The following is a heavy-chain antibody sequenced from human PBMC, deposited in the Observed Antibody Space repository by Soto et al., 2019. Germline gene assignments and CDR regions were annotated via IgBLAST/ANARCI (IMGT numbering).Heavy chain of an antibody. CDR2: IYYSGST. CDR1: GGSVSSGSYY. V-gene: IGHV4-61*01. J-gene: IGHJ5*02. Sequence: SETLSLTCTVSGGSVSSGSYYWSWIRQPPGKGLEWIGYIYYSGSTNYNPSLKSRVTISVDTSKNQFSLKLSSVTAADTAVYYWARPIAVARPNGFDPWGQGTLVTVPS. CDR3: ARPIAVARPNGFDP. D-gene: IGHD6-19*01.